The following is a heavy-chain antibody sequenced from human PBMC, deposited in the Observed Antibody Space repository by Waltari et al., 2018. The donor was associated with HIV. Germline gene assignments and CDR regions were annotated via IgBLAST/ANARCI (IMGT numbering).Heavy chain of an antibody. CDR2: IYDSGST. CDR1: GGSISSYY. V-gene: IGHV4-59*01. Sequence: QVQLQESGPGLVKPSETLSLTCTVSGGSISSYYWSWIRQPPGQGLERIGYIYDSGSTNYNPSHKSRVTIAVDTSKNQFSLKLSSVTAADTAVYYCARSGDGWNAKKIYYYYYYGMDVWGQGTTVTVSS. CDR3: ARSGDGWNAKKIYYYYYYGMDV. D-gene: IGHD1-1*01. J-gene: IGHJ6*02.